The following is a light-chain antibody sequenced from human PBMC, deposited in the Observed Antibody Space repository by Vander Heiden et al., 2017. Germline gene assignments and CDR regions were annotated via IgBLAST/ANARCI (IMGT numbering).Light chain of an antibody. CDR1: NIGSKS. CDR3: QVWDSSSDHWV. V-gene: IGLV3-21*04. CDR2: YDS. J-gene: IGLJ3*02. Sequence: SYVLTQPPSVSVAPGKTARITVGGNNIGSKSVHWYQQKPGQAPVLVIYYDSDRPSGIPERFSGSNSGNTATLTISRVEAGDEADYYCQVWDSSSDHWVFGGGTKLTVL.